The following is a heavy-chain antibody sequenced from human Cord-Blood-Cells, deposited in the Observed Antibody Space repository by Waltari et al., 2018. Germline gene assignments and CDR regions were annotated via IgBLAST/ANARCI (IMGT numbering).Heavy chain of an antibody. CDR1: GGSFSGYY. J-gene: IGHJ5*02. CDR2: INHSGST. D-gene: IGHD2-2*01. CDR3: ARGLERDIVVVPAAIKLDP. Sequence: QVQLQQWGAGLLKPSETLSLTCAVYGGSFSGYYWRWIRQPPGKGLEWIGEINHSGSTNYNPSLKRRVTISVDTSKNQFSLKLSSVTAADTAVYYCARGLERDIVVVPAAIKLDPWGQGTLVTVSS. V-gene: IGHV4-34*01.